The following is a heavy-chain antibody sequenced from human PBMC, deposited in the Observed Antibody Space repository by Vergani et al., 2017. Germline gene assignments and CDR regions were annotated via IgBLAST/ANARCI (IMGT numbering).Heavy chain of an antibody. J-gene: IGHJ5*02. CDR1: GYTLTELS. Sequence: QVQLVQSGAEVKKPGASVKVSCKVSGYTLTELSMHWVRQAPGKGLEWMGGFDPEDGETIYAQKFQGRVTMTEDTSTDTAYMALSSLRSEDTAVYYCATATGYNVVVPAAIWWFDPWGQGTLVTVSS. CDR2: FDPEDGET. D-gene: IGHD2-2*01. V-gene: IGHV1-24*01. CDR3: ATATGYNVVVPAAIWWFDP.